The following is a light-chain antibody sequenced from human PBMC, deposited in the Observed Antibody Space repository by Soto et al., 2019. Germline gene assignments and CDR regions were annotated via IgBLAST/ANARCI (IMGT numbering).Light chain of an antibody. Sequence: DGPMTQVPTTLSASVGDTVTVLCRASQSVRDWLGWYQQKPGEAPKLLIFDGSTLEGGVPLRFSGSGSGTEFTLTISSLQPDDFATYYCQHYNSFSEAFGQGTKVDI. V-gene: IGKV1-5*02. CDR3: QHYNSFSEA. J-gene: IGKJ1*01. CDR1: QSVRDW. CDR2: DGS.